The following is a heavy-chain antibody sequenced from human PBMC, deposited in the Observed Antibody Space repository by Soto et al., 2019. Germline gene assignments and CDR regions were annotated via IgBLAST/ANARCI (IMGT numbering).Heavy chain of an antibody. CDR2: IYHSGGI. J-gene: IGHJ4*02. D-gene: IGHD2-15*01. CDR3: ASGGSYFDY. CDR1: SGSISRYY. V-gene: IGHV4-59*08. Sequence: PSETLSLTCAVSSGSISRYYLSWIRQPPGKGLEWIGYIYHSGGINYSSSLKSRVTISVDTSKSQFSLNLYSVTAADSAVYYCASGGSYFDYWGQGILVTVSS.